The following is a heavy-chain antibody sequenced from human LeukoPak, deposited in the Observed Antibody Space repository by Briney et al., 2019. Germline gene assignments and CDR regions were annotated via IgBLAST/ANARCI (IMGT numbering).Heavy chain of an antibody. CDR3: ARDGYFDH. V-gene: IGHV1-18*01. CDR2: IGAHNGNT. CDR1: AYTFTNYG. J-gene: IGHJ4*02. Sequence: ASVKVSCKASAYTFTNYGIAWGRQAPGQGLEGMGWIGAHNGNTNYAQKLQGRVTMTTDTSTSTAYMELRSLASDDTGVYYCARDGYFDHWGQGALVTVSS.